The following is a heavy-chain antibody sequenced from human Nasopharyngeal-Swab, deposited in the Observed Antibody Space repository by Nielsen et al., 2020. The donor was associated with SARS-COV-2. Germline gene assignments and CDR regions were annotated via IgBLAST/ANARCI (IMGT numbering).Heavy chain of an antibody. CDR2: ISGKSTYT. J-gene: IGHJ4*02. CDR3: ARETRDY. Sequence: WIRQPPGKGLEWISYISGKSTYTSYADSVKGRFTISRDNVKKSLYLQMNSLRAEDTAVYYCARETRDYWGQGILVTVLL. V-gene: IGHV3-11*05. D-gene: IGHD1-14*01.